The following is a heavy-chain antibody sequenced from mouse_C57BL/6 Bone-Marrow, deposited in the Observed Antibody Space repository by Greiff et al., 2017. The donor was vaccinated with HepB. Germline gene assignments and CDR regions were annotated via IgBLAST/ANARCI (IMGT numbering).Heavy chain of an antibody. Sequence: EVQLQQSGPELVKPGASVKISCKASGYSFTGYYMNWVKQSPEKSLEWIGEINPSTGGTTYNQKFKAKATLTVDKSSSTAYMQLKSLTSEDSAVYYCARGDYGSSYGYYWGQGTTLTVSS. J-gene: IGHJ2*01. CDR1: GYSFTGYY. D-gene: IGHD1-1*01. V-gene: IGHV1-42*01. CDR3: ARGDYGSSYGYY. CDR2: INPSTGGT.